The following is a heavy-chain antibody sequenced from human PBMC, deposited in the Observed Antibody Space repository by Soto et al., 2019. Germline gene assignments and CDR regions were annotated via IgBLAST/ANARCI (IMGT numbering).Heavy chain of an antibody. V-gene: IGHV4-31*03. CDR2: IYYSGST. D-gene: IGHD3-3*01. Sequence: QVQLQESGPGLVKPSQTLSLTCTVSGGSISSGGYYWSWIRQHPGKGLEWIGYIYYSGSTYYNPSLKGRVTISVDTSKNQFSLKLSSVTAADTAVYYCARESSLYDFWSGNPAYYYMDVWGKGTTVTVSS. J-gene: IGHJ6*03. CDR3: ARESSLYDFWSGNPAYYYMDV. CDR1: GGSISSGGYY.